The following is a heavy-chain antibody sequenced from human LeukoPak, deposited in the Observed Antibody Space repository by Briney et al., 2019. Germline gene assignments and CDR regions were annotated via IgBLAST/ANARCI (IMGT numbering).Heavy chain of an antibody. J-gene: IGHJ6*03. CDR3: AKAPYSSSRWTDGGAYYYYYYMDV. CDR2: ISGSGGST. V-gene: IGHV3-23*01. D-gene: IGHD6-13*01. CDR1: GFTFSSYA. Sequence: HPGGSLRLSCAASGFTFSSYAMSWVRQAPGKGLECVSAISGSGGSTYYADSVKGRFTISRDNSKNTLYLQMNSLRAEDTAVYYCAKAPYSSSRWTDGGAYYYYYYMDVWGKGNTVTVSS.